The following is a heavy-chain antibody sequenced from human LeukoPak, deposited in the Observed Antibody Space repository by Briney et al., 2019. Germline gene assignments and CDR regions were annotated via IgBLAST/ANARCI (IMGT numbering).Heavy chain of an antibody. V-gene: IGHV3-64D*09. CDR2: ITSNGDTT. D-gene: IGHD3-22*01. J-gene: IGHJ4*02. CDR3: VKDDSYYYDSSGRDS. CDR1: GFTFSSYI. Sequence: GGSLRLSCSASGFTFSSYIMHWARQAPGKGLEYVAAITSNGDTTYYADSVKGRVTISRDNSKNTLYLQMSSLRAEDTAVYYCVKDDSYYYDSSGRDSWGQGTLVTVSS.